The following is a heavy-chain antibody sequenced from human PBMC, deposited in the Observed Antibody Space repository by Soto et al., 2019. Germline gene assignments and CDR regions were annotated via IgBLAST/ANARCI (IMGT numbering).Heavy chain of an antibody. CDR1: GGSISSGGYS. CDR3: ARCRNYFDY. Sequence: SETLSLTCAVSGGSISSGGYSWSWVRQPPGKGLEWIGYIYHSGGTYYNPSLKSRVTISVDRSKNQFSLKLSSVTAADTAVYYCARCRNYFDYWGQGTLVTVSS. J-gene: IGHJ4*02. V-gene: IGHV4-30-2*01. CDR2: IYHSGGT.